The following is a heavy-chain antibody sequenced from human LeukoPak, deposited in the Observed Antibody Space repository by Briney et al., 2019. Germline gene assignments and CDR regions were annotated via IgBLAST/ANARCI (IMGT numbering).Heavy chain of an antibody. CDR2: MDPSRGNT. Sequence: GSVKVSCKASGYTFTSYDIHWVRQANGQGLEWMGWMDPSRGNTGYAQKFQGRVTMTRNTSKSTAYMELSSLGSEDTATYYCARERGGGDDNPIIDYWGQGALVTVSS. CDR3: ARERGGGDDNPIIDY. J-gene: IGHJ4*02. V-gene: IGHV1-8*01. D-gene: IGHD1-14*01. CDR1: GYTFTSYD.